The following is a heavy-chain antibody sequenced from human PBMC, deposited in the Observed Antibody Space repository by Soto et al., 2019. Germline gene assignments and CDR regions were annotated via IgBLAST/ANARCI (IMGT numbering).Heavy chain of an antibody. V-gene: IGHV1-3*01. CDR1: GYTFTSYA. Sequence: QVQLVQSGAEVKKPGASVKVSCKASGYTFTSYAMHWVRQAPGQRLEWMGWINAGNGNTKYSQKFQGRVTITRDTSASTAYMELGSMRSEDTAVYYCARGTGGRGVPGDHWGQGTRVTVYS. CDR2: INAGNGNT. J-gene: IGHJ4*02. D-gene: IGHD2-15*01. CDR3: ARGTGGRGVPGDH.